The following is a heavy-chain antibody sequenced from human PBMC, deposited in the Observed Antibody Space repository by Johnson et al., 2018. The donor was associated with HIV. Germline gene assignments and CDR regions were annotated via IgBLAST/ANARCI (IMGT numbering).Heavy chain of an antibody. CDR1: GFTFNTYA. D-gene: IGHD6-13*01. CDR2: ISGSGGNT. V-gene: IGHV3-23*04. J-gene: IGHJ3*02. CDR3: ASPLEAAAGPMDAFDI. Sequence: VQLVESGGGLVKPGGSLRLSCAASGFTFNTYAMSWVRQAPGKGLEWVSSISGSGGNTFYADSVRGRFTISRDNSQNTLYLQMKTLSAEDTAGYYCASPLEAAAGPMDAFDIWGQGTMVTVSS.